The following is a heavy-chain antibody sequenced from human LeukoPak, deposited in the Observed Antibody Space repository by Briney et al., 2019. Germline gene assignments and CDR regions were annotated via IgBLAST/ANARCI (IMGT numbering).Heavy chain of an antibody. CDR1: GYTFTSYG. CDR2: ISAYNGNT. J-gene: IGHJ6*02. D-gene: IGHD3-10*01. Sequence: GASVKVSCTASGYTFTSYGISWVRQAPGQGLEWMGWISAYNGNTNYAQKLQGRVTMTTNTSTSTAYMELRSLRSDDTAVYYCARDGGIYGSGSYGLAPHNYYYYYGMDVWGQGTTVTVSS. V-gene: IGHV1-18*01. CDR3: ARDGGIYGSGSYGLAPHNYYYYYGMDV.